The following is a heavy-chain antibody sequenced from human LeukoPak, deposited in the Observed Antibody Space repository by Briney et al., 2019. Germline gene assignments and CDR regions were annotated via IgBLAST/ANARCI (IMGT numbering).Heavy chain of an antibody. V-gene: IGHV3-23*01. CDR2: ISGSGGST. CDR1: GFTVSSNY. D-gene: IGHD3-3*01. CDR3: AKVFDFWSGYHNYGMDV. J-gene: IGHJ6*02. Sequence: PGGSLRLSCAASGFTVSSNYMSWVRQAPGKGLEWVSAISGSGGSTYYADSVKGRFTIPRDNSKNTLYLQMNSLRAEDTAVYYCAKVFDFWSGYHNYGMDVWGQGTTVTVSS.